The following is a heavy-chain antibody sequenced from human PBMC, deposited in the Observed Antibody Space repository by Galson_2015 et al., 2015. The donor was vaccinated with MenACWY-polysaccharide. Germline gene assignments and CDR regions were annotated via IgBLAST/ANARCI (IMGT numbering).Heavy chain of an antibody. D-gene: IGHD2/OR15-2a*01. CDR1: FGSISSSSYY. V-gene: IGHV4-39*07. CDR2: IYYSGST. Sequence: SEPLSLTCPVSFGSISSSSYYWRWIRQPPGKGLEWIGSIYYSGSTYYNPSLKSRVTISVDTSKNQFSLKLSSVTAADTAVYYCARGNRLLRGWFDPWGQGTLVTVSS. J-gene: IGHJ5*02. CDR3: ARGNRLLRGWFDP.